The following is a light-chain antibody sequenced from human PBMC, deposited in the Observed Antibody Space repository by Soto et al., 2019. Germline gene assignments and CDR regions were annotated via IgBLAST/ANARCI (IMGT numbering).Light chain of an antibody. V-gene: IGLV2-8*01. Sequence: QSALTQPPSASGSPGQSVTISCTGSSSDVGANNYVSWYQQHPGKAPKLMIYEVSKRPSGVPDRFSGSKSGNTASLTVSGLQAEDEADYYCSSFAGSKVFGGGPKVTVL. CDR2: EVS. CDR1: SSDVGANNY. J-gene: IGLJ2*01. CDR3: SSFAGSKV.